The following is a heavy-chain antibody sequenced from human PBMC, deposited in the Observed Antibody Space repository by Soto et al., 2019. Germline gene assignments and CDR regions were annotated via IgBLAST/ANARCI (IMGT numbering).Heavy chain of an antibody. CDR1: GFTFSDYY. D-gene: IGHD3-9*01. V-gene: IGHV3-11*05. Sequence: GGSLSLSCAASGFTFSDYYMSWIRQAPGKGLEWVSYISSSSSYTNYADSVKGRFTISRDNAKNSLYLQMNSLRAEDTAVYYCASELRYFDWPLPSSDYWGQGTLVTVSS. CDR3: ASELRYFDWPLPSSDY. J-gene: IGHJ4*02. CDR2: ISSSSSYT.